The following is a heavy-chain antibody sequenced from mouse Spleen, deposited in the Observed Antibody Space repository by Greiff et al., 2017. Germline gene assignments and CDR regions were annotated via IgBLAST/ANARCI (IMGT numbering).Heavy chain of an antibody. J-gene: IGHJ2*01. CDR1: GYTFTSYG. Sequence: QVQLQQSGAELAKPGASVKLSCKASGYTFTSYGISWVKQRTGQGLEWIGEIYPSSGTTYYNEKFKGKATLTVDKSSSTAYMELHSLTSEDSAVYFCARQGKYYGRKNYFDYLGQGTPLPGS. D-gene: IGHD1-1*01. V-gene: IGHV1-81*01. CDR2: IYPSSGTT. CDR3: ARQGKYYGRKNYFDY.